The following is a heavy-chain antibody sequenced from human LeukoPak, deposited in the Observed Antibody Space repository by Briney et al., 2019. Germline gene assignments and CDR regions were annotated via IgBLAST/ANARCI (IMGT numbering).Heavy chain of an antibody. CDR1: DYTFTSYG. V-gene: IGHV1-18*01. Sequence: ASVKVSCKASDYTFTSYGISWVRQAPGQGLEWMGWISAYNGNTNYAQKLQGRVTMTTDTSTSTAYMELNRLRFDDTAVYYCARIKYNGYNGAFDYWGQGTLVTVSS. CDR2: ISAYNGNT. CDR3: ARIKYNGYNGAFDY. D-gene: IGHD5-24*01. J-gene: IGHJ4*02.